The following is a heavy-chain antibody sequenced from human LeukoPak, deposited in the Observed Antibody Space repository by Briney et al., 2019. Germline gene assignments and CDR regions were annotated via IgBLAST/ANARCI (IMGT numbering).Heavy chain of an antibody. J-gene: IGHJ4*02. CDR3: ARDGGDFDY. V-gene: IGHV3-48*01. Sequence: GGSLRLSCAASGFTFSYYSMNWARQAPGKGLEWVSYINSDSSTIYYADSVKGRFTISRDNAKNSLYLQLNSLRAEDTAVYCCARDGGDFDYWGQGTLVTVSS. D-gene: IGHD2-15*01. CDR2: INSDSSTI. CDR1: GFTFSYYS.